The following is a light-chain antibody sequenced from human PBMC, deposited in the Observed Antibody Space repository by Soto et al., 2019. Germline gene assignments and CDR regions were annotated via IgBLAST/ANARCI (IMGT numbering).Light chain of an antibody. CDR2: GAS. J-gene: IGKJ5*01. V-gene: IGKV3-15*01. Sequence: EIVLTQSPGTLSLSPGERATLSCRASQSVSAYLAWYQQKPGQAPRLLIYGASTRATGVPARFSGSGSGTEFTLTITSLQPEDSALYYCQQCNNWPLITFGQGTRLEI. CDR3: QQCNNWPLIT. CDR1: QSVSAY.